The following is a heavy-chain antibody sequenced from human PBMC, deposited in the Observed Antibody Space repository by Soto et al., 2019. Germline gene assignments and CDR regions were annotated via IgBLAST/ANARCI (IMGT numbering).Heavy chain of an antibody. Sequence: GGSLRLSCATSGFTFSSYEMNWVRQAPGKGLEWVSYISSSGSTIYYADSVKGRFTISRDNAKNSLYLQMDSLRAEDTAVYYCARDQEAGSFFPYYYGMDVWGQGPTVT. D-gene: IGHD6-13*01. J-gene: IGHJ6*02. CDR2: ISSSGSTI. V-gene: IGHV3-48*03. CDR3: ARDQEAGSFFPYYYGMDV. CDR1: GFTFSSYE.